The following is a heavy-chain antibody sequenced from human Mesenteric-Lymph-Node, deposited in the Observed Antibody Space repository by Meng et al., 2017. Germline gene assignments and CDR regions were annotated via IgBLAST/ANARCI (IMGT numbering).Heavy chain of an antibody. J-gene: IGHJ6*02. V-gene: IGHV6-1*01. D-gene: IGHD1-26*01. Sequence: SQTLSLTCVISGDTVSTNSAAWNWIRQSPSRGLEWLGRTYYRSKWYNDYAVSVKSRITINPDTSKNQFSLQLNSVTPEDTAVYYCARARGYYDSKLSYYYGMDVWGQGTTVTVSS. CDR3: ARARGYYDSKLSYYYGMDV. CDR2: TYYRSKWYN. CDR1: GDTVSTNSAA.